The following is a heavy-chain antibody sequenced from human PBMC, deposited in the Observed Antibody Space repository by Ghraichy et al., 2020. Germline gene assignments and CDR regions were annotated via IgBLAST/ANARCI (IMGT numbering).Heavy chain of an antibody. Sequence: ASVKVSCNASGYTFTSYGISWVRQAPGQGLEWMGWISAYNGNTNYAQKLQGRVTMTTDTSTSTAYMELRSLRSDDTAVYYCARICYYYGSGSYHDPYYYYGMDVWGQGTTVTVSS. J-gene: IGHJ6*02. V-gene: IGHV1-18*01. CDR3: ARICYYYGSGSYHDPYYYYGMDV. D-gene: IGHD3-10*01. CDR1: GYTFTSYG. CDR2: ISAYNGNT.